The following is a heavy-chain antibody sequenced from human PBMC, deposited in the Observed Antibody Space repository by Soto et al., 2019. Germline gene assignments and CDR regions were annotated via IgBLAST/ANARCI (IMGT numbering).Heavy chain of an antibody. CDR2: INSDGSVS. V-gene: IGHV3-74*01. D-gene: IGHD2-15*01. J-gene: IGHJ6*03. CDR1: GFTFSNYW. Sequence: EVQLVESGGGLVQPGGSLRLSCAASGFTFSNYWMYWVRQAPGKGLVWVSRINSDGSVSSYADSVKGRLTISRDNVKNTLYLHMDSLRAEDTAVYYCARGDCVGGTCYSLAGSFYYCMDVWGKGTTVTVFS. CDR3: ARGDCVGGTCYSLAGSFYYCMDV.